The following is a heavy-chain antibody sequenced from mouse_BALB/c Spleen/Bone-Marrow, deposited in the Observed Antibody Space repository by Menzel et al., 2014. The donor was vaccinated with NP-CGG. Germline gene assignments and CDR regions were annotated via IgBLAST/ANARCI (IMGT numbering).Heavy chain of an antibody. CDR1: GYTFTSHI. Sequence: QVQLQQSGAELVRSGASVKMSCKASGYTFTSHIMHWVKQTPGQGLDWIGYIYPGNDGTNYNQKFKGKATLTADTSSSSAYMQISSLTSEDSAVYFCAREGYYGSSPFVYWGQGTLFTVSA. D-gene: IGHD1-1*01. J-gene: IGHJ3*01. V-gene: IGHV1-12*01. CDR2: IYPGNDGT. CDR3: AREGYYGSSPFVY.